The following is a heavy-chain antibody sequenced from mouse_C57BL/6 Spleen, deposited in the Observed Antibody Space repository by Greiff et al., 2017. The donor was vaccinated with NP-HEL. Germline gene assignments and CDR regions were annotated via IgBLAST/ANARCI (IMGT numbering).Heavy chain of an antibody. D-gene: IGHD3-2*02. CDR1: GFTFSDYY. V-gene: IGHV5-16*01. J-gene: IGHJ3*01. CDR3: ARDSSGFLAY. Sequence: EVKLVESEGGLVQPGSSMKLSCTASGFTFSDYYMAWVRQVPEKGLEWVANINYDGSSTYYLDSLKSRFIISRDNAKNILYLQMSSLKSEDTATYYCARDSSGFLAYWGQGTLVTVSA. CDR2: INYDGSST.